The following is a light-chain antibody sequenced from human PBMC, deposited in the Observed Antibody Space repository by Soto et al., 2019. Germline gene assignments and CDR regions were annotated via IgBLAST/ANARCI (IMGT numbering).Light chain of an antibody. CDR2: EVS. CDR1: SSDVGGYNY. V-gene: IGLV2-14*01. J-gene: IGLJ1*01. CDR3: NSYGSTRTRYV. Sequence: QSALTQPASVSESPGQSITISCTGTSSDVGGYNYVSWYQQHPGKAPKLMIYEVSNRPSGVSNRFSGSKSGNTASLTISGLQAEDEADYFCNSYGSTRTRYVFGTGTKVTVL.